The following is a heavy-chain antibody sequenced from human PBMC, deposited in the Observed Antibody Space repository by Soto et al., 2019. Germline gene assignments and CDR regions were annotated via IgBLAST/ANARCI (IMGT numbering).Heavy chain of an antibody. CDR2: IYYSGST. D-gene: IGHD6-19*01. CDR1: GGSISSYY. CDR3: AREVWGSGWPQGYFDY. Sequence: PSETLSLTCTVSGGSISSYYWSWIRQPPWKGLEWIGYIYYSGSTNYNPSLKSRVTISVDTSKNQFSLKLSSVTAADTAVYYCAREVWGSGWPQGYFDYWGQGTLVTVSS. J-gene: IGHJ4*02. V-gene: IGHV4-59*01.